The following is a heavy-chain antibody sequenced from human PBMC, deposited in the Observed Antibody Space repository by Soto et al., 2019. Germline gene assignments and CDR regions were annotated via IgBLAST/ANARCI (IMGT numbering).Heavy chain of an antibody. CDR3: ARGGSTGWFYFDF. CDR1: GFTFKSYA. Sequence: HLLESGGTFVQTGGSLRLSCAASGFTFKSYAMNWVRQAPGKGLEWVASTPGSGGSSYYADSVKGRFTISRDNSKNTLYLDLNSLKAEDTAMYYCARGGSTGWFYFDFWGQGTQVTVSS. CDR2: TPGSGGSS. D-gene: IGHD6-19*01. J-gene: IGHJ4*02. V-gene: IGHV3-23*01.